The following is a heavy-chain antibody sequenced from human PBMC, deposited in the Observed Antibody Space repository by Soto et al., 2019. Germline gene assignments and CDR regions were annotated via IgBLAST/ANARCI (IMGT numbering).Heavy chain of an antibody. CDR1: GDSINYYY. CDR2: IYYTGNT. Sequence: SETLSLTCTVSGDSINYYYWSWIRQPPGTGLEWIGYIYYTGNTNYNPSLQNRVTISIDTSKNQFSLKLNSVTAADTAVYYCARDNRRQRYGGYYFDYWGQGARVTVSS. CDR3: ARDNRRQRYGGYYFDY. J-gene: IGHJ4*02. V-gene: IGHV4-59*01. D-gene: IGHD3-10*01.